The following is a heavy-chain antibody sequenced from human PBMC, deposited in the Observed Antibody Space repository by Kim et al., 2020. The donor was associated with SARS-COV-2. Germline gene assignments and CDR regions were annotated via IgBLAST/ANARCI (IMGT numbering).Heavy chain of an antibody. CDR3: ARGQPLDY. CDR1: GGSIRSGGKF. D-gene: IGHD2-2*01. Sequence: SETLSLTCSVSGGSIRSGGKFWTWIRQHPAKGLEWIGYISYSGNPHYSTSLRSRVSISLQTSENQFSLELTSVTAADTAVYYCARGQPLDYWGQGILVTVSS. J-gene: IGHJ4*02. CDR2: ISYSGNP. V-gene: IGHV4-31*03.